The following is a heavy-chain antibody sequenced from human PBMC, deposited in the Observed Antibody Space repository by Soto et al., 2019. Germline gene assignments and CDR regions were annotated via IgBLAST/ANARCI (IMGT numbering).Heavy chain of an antibody. D-gene: IGHD3-9*01. V-gene: IGHV4-39*01. Sequence: PSETLSLTCTVSGGSISVSDNFWGWIRQPPGKGLEWIGSIYYSGSTHYNPSLKSRVTISVDTSKNQFSLNLSSVTAADTAVYYCASNSKYYDVLTGYYLPAAFDIWGQGTMVTVSS. J-gene: IGHJ3*02. CDR2: IYYSGST. CDR3: ASNSKYYDVLTGYYLPAAFDI. CDR1: GGSISVSDNF.